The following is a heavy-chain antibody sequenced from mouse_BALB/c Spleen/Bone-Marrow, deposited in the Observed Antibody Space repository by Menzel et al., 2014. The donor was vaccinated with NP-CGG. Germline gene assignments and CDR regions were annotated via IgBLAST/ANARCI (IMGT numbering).Heavy chain of an antibody. D-gene: IGHD2-10*01. V-gene: IGHV5-12-1*01. CDR1: GFAFSSYD. J-gene: IGHJ1*01. CDR3: ARQGAYYGNYKYFDA. Sequence: EVHLVESGGGLVKPGGSLKLSCAASGFAFSSYDMSWVRQTPEKRLEWVAYISSGGGSTYYPDTVKGRFTISRDNAKNTLYLQMSSLKSEDTAMYYCARQGAYYGNYKYFDAWGAGTTVTVSS. CDR2: ISSGGGST.